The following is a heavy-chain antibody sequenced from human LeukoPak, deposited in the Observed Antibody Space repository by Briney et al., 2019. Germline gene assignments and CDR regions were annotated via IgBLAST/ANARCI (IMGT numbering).Heavy chain of an antibody. D-gene: IGHD3-10*01. V-gene: IGHV4-59*01. CDR2: IYYSGSN. J-gene: IGHJ5*02. Sequence: SETLSLTCTVSGGSINNYYWSWIRQPPGKGLEWIGYIYYSGSNNYTPAVTRRLTIPLDTSTNQFSLKLTSVTAADTAVHYCARKRSMVRGMSWFAPSGQRTLVTASS. CDR3: ARKRSMVRGMSWFAP. CDR1: GGSINNYY.